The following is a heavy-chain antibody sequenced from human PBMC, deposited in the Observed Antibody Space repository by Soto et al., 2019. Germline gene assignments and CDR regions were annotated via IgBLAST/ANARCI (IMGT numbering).Heavy chain of an antibody. CDR2: IIPILGIA. D-gene: IGHD2-15*01. Sequence: SVKVSCNASGGTFSSYTISWVRQAPGQGLEWMGRIIPILGIANYAQKFQGRVTITADKSTSTAYMELSSLRSADTAVYYCSLIGSGRHDTPHDYWGQETLVTVSS. J-gene: IGHJ4*02. V-gene: IGHV1-69*02. CDR1: GGTFSSYT. CDR3: SLIGSGRHDTPHDY.